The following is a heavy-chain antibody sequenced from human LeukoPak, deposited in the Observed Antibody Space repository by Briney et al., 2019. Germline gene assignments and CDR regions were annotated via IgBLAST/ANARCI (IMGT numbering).Heavy chain of an antibody. CDR3: ARPLYYFWSGYSPNEAFDI. V-gene: IGHV3-74*01. J-gene: IGHJ3*02. D-gene: IGHD3-3*01. CDR1: GFIFSSSW. Sequence: GGSLRLSCAASGFIFSSSWMHWVRQAPGKGLMWVSRINSDGSSTSYADSVKGRFTISRDNAKNTLYLQMNSLRAEDTAVYYCARPLYYFWSGYSPNEAFDIWGQGTMVTVSS. CDR2: INSDGSST.